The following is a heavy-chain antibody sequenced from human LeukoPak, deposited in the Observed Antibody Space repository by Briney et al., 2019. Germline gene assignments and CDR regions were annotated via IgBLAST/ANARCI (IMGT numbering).Heavy chain of an antibody. CDR1: GYTFTSYG. D-gene: IGHD6-19*01. V-gene: IGHV1-18*01. CDR3: ARDRAVGNSSGWHNWFDP. CDR2: ISAYNGNT. J-gene: IGHJ5*02. Sequence: ASVKVSCKASGYTFTSYGISWVRQAPGQGLESMGWISAYNGNTNYAQKLQGRVTMTTDTSTSTAYMELRSLRSDDTAVYYCARDRAVGNSSGWHNWFDPWGQGTLVTVSS.